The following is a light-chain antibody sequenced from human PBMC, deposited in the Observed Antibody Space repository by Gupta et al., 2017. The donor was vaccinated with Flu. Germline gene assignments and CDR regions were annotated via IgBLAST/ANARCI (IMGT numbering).Light chain of an antibody. V-gene: IGKV1-12*01. CDR1: PPMREW. J-gene: IGKJ2*03. CDR3: LQTDTFPYS. CDR2: AAS. Sequence: DIRLTQSPSSVSASVGDRVTITCRANPPMREWLSWYQQKPGKAPRLLIQAASSVQSGVPSRFRGSGSGAEFTLTISSLQPEDFATYYCLQTDTFPYSFGQGTKVE.